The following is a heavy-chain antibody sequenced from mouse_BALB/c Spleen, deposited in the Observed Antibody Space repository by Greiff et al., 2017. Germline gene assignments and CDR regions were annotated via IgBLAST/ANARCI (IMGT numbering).Heavy chain of an antibody. V-gene: IGHV7-3*02. CDR1: GFTFTDYS. D-gene: IGHD1-1*01. Sequence: EVQRVESGGGLVQPGGSLRLSCATSGFTFTDYSMSWVRQHPGKALEWLGFIRNKANGYTTEYSASVKGRFTISRDNSQSILYLQMNTLGAEDSATYYCARYYAQFAYWGQGTLVTVSA. CDR3: ARYYAQFAY. CDR2: IRNKANGYTT. J-gene: IGHJ3*01.